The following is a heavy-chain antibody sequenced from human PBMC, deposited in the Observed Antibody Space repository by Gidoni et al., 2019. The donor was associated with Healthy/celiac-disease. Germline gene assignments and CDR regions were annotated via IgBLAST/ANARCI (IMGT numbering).Heavy chain of an antibody. CDR1: GYTFTSYD. Sequence: QVQLVQSGAELKKPGASVKVSCNSSGYTFTSYDINWVRQATGQGLEWMGWMNPNSGNTGYAQKLQGRVTMTRNTSISTAYMELSSLRSEDTAVYYCASSRDRILTGYYVFDYWGQGTLVTVSS. CDR3: ASSRDRILTGYYVFDY. D-gene: IGHD3-9*01. J-gene: IGHJ4*02. V-gene: IGHV1-8*01. CDR2: MNPNSGNT.